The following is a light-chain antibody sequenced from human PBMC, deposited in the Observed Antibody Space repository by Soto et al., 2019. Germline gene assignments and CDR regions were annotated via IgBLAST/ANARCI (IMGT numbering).Light chain of an antibody. CDR2: AAS. Sequence: DIQMTQSPSLVSASVGESVSISCRASQDISWRLAWFQQRPGKAPRLLVYAASTLQSGVPSRFSGSGSRTDFTLNISSLHPEDFATYFCQQAKAFPRMFGQGTKVDVK. CDR1: QDISWR. CDR3: QQAKAFPRM. J-gene: IGKJ1*01. V-gene: IGKV1-12*01.